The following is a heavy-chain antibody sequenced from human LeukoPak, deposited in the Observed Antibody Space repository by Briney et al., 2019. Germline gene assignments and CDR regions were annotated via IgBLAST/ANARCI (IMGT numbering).Heavy chain of an antibody. D-gene: IGHD2/OR15-2a*01. CDR1: GGSVSRSVYS. V-gene: IGHV4-39*01. CDR3: ASATTYLTDD. J-gene: IGHJ4*01. CDR2: MYYSGSA. Sequence: SETLSLTCNVSGGSVSRSVYSWGWIRQPPGKGLEWIGSMYYSGSAHYNLSLKSRVTMSVDSSKNQFSLKLSSVTAADTAIYFCASATTYLTDDWGQGTLVTVSS.